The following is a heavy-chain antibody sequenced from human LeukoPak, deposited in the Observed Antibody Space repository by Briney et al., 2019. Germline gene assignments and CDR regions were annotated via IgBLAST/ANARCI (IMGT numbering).Heavy chain of an antibody. D-gene: IGHD6-19*01. CDR1: GFTFSSYS. V-gene: IGHV3-21*01. Sequence: GGSLRLSCAASGFTFSSYSMNWVRQAPGKGLEWVSSISSSSSYIYYADSVKGRFTISRDNAKNSLYLQMSSLRAEDTAVYYWSRDPPYSSGWYLAQYFDYWGQGTLVTVSS. CDR3: SRDPPYSSGWYLAQYFDY. J-gene: IGHJ4*02. CDR2: ISSSSSYI.